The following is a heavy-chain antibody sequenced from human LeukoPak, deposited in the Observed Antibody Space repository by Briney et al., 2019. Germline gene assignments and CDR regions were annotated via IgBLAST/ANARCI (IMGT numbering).Heavy chain of an antibody. CDR3: ARDLGGYGDYGTNFDY. V-gene: IGHV3-21*01. D-gene: IGHD4-17*01. J-gene: IGHJ4*02. Sequence: GGSLRLSCAASGFAFSSYSMNWVRQAPGKGLEWVSAISSSSSYIYYADSVKGRFTISRDNAKKSLYLQMNSLRAEDTAVYYCARDLGGYGDYGTNFDYWGQGTLVTVSS. CDR1: GFAFSSYS. CDR2: ISSSSSYI.